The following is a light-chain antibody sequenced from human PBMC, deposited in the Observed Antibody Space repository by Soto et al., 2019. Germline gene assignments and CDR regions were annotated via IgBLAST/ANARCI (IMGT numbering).Light chain of an antibody. CDR2: AAS. CDR3: QQAYSFPIT. V-gene: IGKV1-9*01. Sequence: IQLTPSPSSLSASVGDRVTIPCRASQGIGTYLAWYQHKAGKVPELLIYAASTLQSGVPSGFSGSGSGTDFTLTINSLQPEDFATYYCQQAYSFPITFGQGTLLEI. CDR1: QGIGTY. J-gene: IGKJ5*01.